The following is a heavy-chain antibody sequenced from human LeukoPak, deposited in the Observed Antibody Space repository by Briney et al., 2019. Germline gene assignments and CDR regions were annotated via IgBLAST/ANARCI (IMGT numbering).Heavy chain of an antibody. CDR1: GGSISSSSYY. CDR2: IYYSGST. D-gene: IGHD2/OR15-2a*01. V-gene: IGHV4-39*01. Sequence: SETLSLTCTVSGGSISSSSYYWGWIRQPPGKGVEWIGSIYYSGSTYYNPSLKSRVTISVDTSKNQFSLKLSSVTAADTAVYYCARHVGSMVDYWGQGTLVTASS. CDR3: ARHVGSMVDY. J-gene: IGHJ4*02.